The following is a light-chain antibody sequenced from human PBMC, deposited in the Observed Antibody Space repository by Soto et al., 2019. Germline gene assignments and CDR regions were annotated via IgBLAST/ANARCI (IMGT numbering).Light chain of an antibody. J-gene: IGLJ2*01. CDR1: SANIGAGYD. CDR2: GDN. V-gene: IGLV1-40*01. Sequence: QSVLTQPPSVSGAPGLRVTISCTGNSANIGAGYDVHWYQQLPGTAPKLLIYGDNNRPSGVPDRFSGSKSGTSATLGITGLQTGDEADYYCGTWDSSLSAVVFGGGTKLTVL. CDR3: GTWDSSLSAVV.